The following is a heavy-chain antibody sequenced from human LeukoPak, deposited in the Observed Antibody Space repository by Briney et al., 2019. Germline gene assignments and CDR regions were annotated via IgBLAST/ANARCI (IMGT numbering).Heavy chain of an antibody. CDR3: ARHPDSVDY. V-gene: IGHV4-39*01. CDR2: IYYSGST. CDR1: GGSISSSSYY. J-gene: IGHJ4*02. Sequence: KPSETLSLTCTVSGGSISSSSYYWGWIRQPPGKGLEWIGGIYYSGSTYYNPSLKSRVTISVDTSMNQFSLRLSSVTAADTAVYCCARHPDSVDYWGQGTLVTVSS.